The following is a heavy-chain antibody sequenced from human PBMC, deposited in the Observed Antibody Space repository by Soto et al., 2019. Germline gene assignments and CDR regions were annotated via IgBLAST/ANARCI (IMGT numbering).Heavy chain of an antibody. J-gene: IGHJ4*02. CDR1: GGSISSGGYY. Sequence: QVQLQESGPGLVKPSQTLSLTCTVSGGSISSGGYYWSWIRQHPGKGLEWIEYIYYSGSTYYNPSLKRRVTISVDTSKNHFSLKLSSVTAADTAVYYCARSPYSGYAYFDYWGQGTLVTVSS. D-gene: IGHD5-12*01. CDR2: IYYSGST. V-gene: IGHV4-31*03. CDR3: ARSPYSGYAYFDY.